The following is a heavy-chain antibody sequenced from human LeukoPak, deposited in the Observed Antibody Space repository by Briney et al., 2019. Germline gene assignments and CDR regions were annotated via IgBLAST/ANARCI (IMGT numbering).Heavy chain of an antibody. D-gene: IGHD3-3*01. J-gene: IGHJ4*02. V-gene: IGHV1-2*02. CDR2: INPHSGGT. CDR3: ARSPITIFGVVIRYYFDY. Sequence: GASVKVSCKASGYTSTGYYMHWVRQAPGQGLEWMGWINPHSGGTNYAQEFQGRVTMTRDTSISTAYMELSRLRSDDTAVYYCARSPITIFGVVIRYYFDYWGQGTLVTVSS. CDR1: GYTSTGYY.